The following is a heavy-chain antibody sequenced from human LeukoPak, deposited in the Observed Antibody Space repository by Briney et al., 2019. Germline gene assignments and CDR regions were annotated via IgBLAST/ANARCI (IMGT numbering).Heavy chain of an antibody. CDR3: ARGSDQLLFGGTFDY. D-gene: IGHD2-2*01. Sequence: SETLSLTCTVSGGSISSGGYYWSWIRQHPGKGLEWIVYIYYSGSTYYNPSLKSRVTISVDTSKNQFSLKLSSVTAADTAVYYCARGSDQLLFGGTFDYWGQGTLVTVSS. J-gene: IGHJ4*02. V-gene: IGHV4-31*03. CDR1: GGSISSGGYY. CDR2: IYYSGST.